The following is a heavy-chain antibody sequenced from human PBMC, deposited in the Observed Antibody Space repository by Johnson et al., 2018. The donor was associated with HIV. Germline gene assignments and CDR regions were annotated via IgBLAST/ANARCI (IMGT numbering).Heavy chain of an antibody. CDR1: GFTFSDHY. CDR2: ISSSGSTK. CDR3: ARVRWLQLGAFDI. J-gene: IGHJ3*02. V-gene: IGHV3-11*04. D-gene: IGHD5-24*01. Sequence: QVQLVESGGGLVKPGGSLRLSCAASGFTFSDHYMSWIRQAPWKGLEWVSYISSSGSTKYYTDSLKGRLTISRDNAKNSLYLQMNSLRAEDTAVYYCARVRWLQLGAFDIWGQGTMVTVSS.